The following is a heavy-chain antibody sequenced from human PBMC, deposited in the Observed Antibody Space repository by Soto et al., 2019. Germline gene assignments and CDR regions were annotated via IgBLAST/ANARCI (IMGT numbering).Heavy chain of an antibody. Sequence: QVQLVQSGAEVKKPGSSVKVSCKASGGTFSSYAISWVRQAPGQGLEWMGGIIPISDTTNYAQKFQGRVTITADESTSTAYMELSSLRSEETAVYYWARSQGSSTSLEIYYYYYYGMDVWGQGTTVTVSS. V-gene: IGHV1-69*01. CDR3: ARSQGSSTSLEIYYYYYYGMDV. CDR2: IIPISDTT. J-gene: IGHJ6*02. D-gene: IGHD2-2*01. CDR1: GGTFSSYA.